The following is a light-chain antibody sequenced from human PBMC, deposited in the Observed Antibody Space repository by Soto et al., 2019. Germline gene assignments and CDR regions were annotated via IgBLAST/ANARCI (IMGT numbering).Light chain of an antibody. V-gene: IGKV3-20*01. J-gene: IGKJ4*01. CDR3: QQYSLT. Sequence: EIVLTQSPGTLSLSPVEAATLSCRASQSVRSSYLAWYQQKPGQAPSLLIYGASTRATGIPDRFSGSGSGTDFTLTISRLEPEDFAVYFCQQYSLTFGGGTKVDIK. CDR2: GAS. CDR1: QSVRSSY.